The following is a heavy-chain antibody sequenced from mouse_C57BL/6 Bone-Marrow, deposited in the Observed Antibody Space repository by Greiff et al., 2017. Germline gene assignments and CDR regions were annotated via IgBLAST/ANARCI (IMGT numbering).Heavy chain of an antibody. J-gene: IGHJ2*01. V-gene: IGHV1-59*01. CDR2: IDPSDSYT. Sequence: QVQLQQPGAELVRPGTSVKLSCKASGYTFTSYWMHWVKQRPGQGLEWIGVIDPSDSYTNYNQKFKGKATLTVDTSSSTAYMQLSSLTSEDSAVYDGARHNYDYDDFDYWGQGTTLTVSS. CDR1: GYTFTSYW. CDR3: ARHNYDYDDFDY. D-gene: IGHD2-4*01.